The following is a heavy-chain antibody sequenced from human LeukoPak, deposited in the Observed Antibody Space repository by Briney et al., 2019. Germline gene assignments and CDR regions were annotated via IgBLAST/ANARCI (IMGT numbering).Heavy chain of an antibody. J-gene: IGHJ6*03. D-gene: IGHD3-10*01. CDR1: GFTFTSSA. Sequence: SVKVSCKASGFTFTSSAMQWVRQARGQRLEWIGWIVVGSGNTNYAQKFQERVTITRDMSTSTAYMELGSLRSEDTAVYYCAAEVVRGVNNYYMDVWGKGTTVTVSS. CDR2: IVVGSGNT. V-gene: IGHV1-58*02. CDR3: AAEVVRGVNNYYMDV.